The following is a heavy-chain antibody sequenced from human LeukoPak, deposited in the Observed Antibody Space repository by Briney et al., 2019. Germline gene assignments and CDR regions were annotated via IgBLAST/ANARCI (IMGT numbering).Heavy chain of an antibody. CDR2: IITTGTT. Sequence: GGSLRLSCAASGFTFSDNDMHWVRQVTGKGLEWVAGIITTGTTYYSDSAKGRFTISRENAKNLLYLQMNRLRAGDTAVYYCARDWGTTAMVNNWFDPWGQGTLVTVSS. D-gene: IGHD5-18*01. CDR1: GFTFSDND. V-gene: IGHV3-13*01. J-gene: IGHJ5*02. CDR3: ARDWGTTAMVNNWFDP.